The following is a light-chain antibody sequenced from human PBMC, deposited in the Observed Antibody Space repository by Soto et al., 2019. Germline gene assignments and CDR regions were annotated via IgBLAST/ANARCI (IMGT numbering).Light chain of an antibody. J-gene: IGLJ1*01. CDR3: CSYAGSSTYV. Sequence: QSVLTQHASVSGSPGQSITISCTGTSSVVGSYNLVSWYQQHPGKAPKLMIYEVSKRPSGVSNRFSGSKSGNTASLTISGLQAEDEADYYCCSYAGSSTYVFGTGTKVTVL. CDR1: SSVVGSYNL. V-gene: IGLV2-23*02. CDR2: EVS.